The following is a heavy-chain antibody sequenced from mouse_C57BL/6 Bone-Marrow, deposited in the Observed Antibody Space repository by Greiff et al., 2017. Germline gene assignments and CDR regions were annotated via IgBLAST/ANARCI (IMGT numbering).Heavy chain of an antibody. CDR1: GYTFTSYW. CDR2: INPSNGGT. J-gene: IGHJ2*01. CDR3: AIEVNYYGSISYFDY. Sequence: QVQLQQPGTELVKPGASVKLSCKASGYTFTSYWMHWVKQRPGQGLEWIGNINPSNGGTNYNEKFKSKATLTVDKSSSTAYMTLSSLTSEDAAVYYCAIEVNYYGSISYFDYWAKAPLSQSPQ. D-gene: IGHD1-1*01. V-gene: IGHV1-53*01.